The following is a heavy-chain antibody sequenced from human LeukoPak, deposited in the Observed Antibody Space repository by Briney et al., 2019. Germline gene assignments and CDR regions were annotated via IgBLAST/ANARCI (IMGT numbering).Heavy chain of an antibody. J-gene: IGHJ4*02. CDR2: IYTGGT. CDR1: GGSISAYY. CDR3: VRDLDY. Sequence: SETLSLTCTVSGGSISAYYWSWIRQPAGKGPEWIGRIYTGGTIYNPSLQSRVAISVDKSKNQISLRPNSVTAADTAIYYCVRDLDYWGQGTLVTVSS. V-gene: IGHV4-4*07.